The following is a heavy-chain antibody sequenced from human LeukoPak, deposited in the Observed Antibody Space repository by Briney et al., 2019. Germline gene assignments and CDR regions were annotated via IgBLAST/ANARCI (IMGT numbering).Heavy chain of an antibody. Sequence: GGSLRLSCAASGFTFSSYAMHWVRQAPGKGLEWVAVISYDGSNKYYADSVKGRFTISRDNSKNTLYLQMNSLRAEDTAVYYCARDGVDPRIKQQLFGFCDYWGQGTLVTVSS. V-gene: IGHV3-30-3*01. CDR3: ARDGVDPRIKQQLFGFCDY. CDR2: ISYDGSNK. D-gene: IGHD6-13*01. CDR1: GFTFSSYA. J-gene: IGHJ4*02.